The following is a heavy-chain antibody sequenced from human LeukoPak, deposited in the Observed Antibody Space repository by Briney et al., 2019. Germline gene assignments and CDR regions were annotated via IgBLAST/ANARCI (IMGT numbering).Heavy chain of an antibody. Sequence: ASVKVSCKDSGYTFTSYGISWVRQAPGQGLEWMGWISAYNGNTNYAQKLQGRVTMTTDTSTSTAYMELRSLRSDDTAVYYCARNLGYCSGGSCYPGPFDIWGQGTMVTVSS. CDR2: ISAYNGNT. CDR3: ARNLGYCSGGSCYPGPFDI. D-gene: IGHD2-15*01. CDR1: GYTFTSYG. V-gene: IGHV1-18*01. J-gene: IGHJ3*02.